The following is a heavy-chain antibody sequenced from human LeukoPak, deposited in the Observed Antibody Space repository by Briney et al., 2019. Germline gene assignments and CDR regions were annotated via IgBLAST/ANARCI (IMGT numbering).Heavy chain of an antibody. D-gene: IGHD4-23*01. CDR1: GGSISSGDYY. CDR2: IYYSGST. J-gene: IGHJ2*01. Sequence: PSETLSLTCTVSGGSISSGDYYWSWIRQPPGKGLEWIGYIYYSGSTYYNPSLKSRVTISVDTSKNQFSLKLSSVTAADTAVYYCARGGGAAVVTPEYFDLWGRGTLVTVSS. V-gene: IGHV4-30-4*01. CDR3: ARGGGAAVVTPEYFDL.